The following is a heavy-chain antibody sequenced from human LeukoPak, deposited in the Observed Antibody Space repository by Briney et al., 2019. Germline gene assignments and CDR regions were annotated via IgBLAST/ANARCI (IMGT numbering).Heavy chain of an antibody. D-gene: IGHD2-2*01. CDR2: IRYDGSNK. CDR1: GFTFSSYG. CDR3: ARDNVPDSREAFDI. Sequence: PGGSLRLSCAASGFTFSSYGMHWVRQAPGKGLEWVAFIRYDGSNKYYADSVKGRFTISRDNSKNTLYLQMNSLRAEDTAVYYCARDNVPDSREAFDIWGQGTMVTVSS. J-gene: IGHJ3*02. V-gene: IGHV3-30*02.